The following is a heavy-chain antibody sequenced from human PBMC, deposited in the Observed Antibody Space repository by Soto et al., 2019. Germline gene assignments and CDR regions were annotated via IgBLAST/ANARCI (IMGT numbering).Heavy chain of an antibody. Sequence: SVKVSCKASGGTFSSYAISWVRQAPGQGLEWMGGIIPIFGTANYAQKFQGRVTITADESTSTAYMELSSLRSEDTAVYYCARTPTGTGRTYYFDYWGQGTLVTVSS. J-gene: IGHJ4*02. CDR3: ARTPTGTGRTYYFDY. CDR2: IIPIFGTA. D-gene: IGHD1-1*01. V-gene: IGHV1-69*13. CDR1: GGTFSSYA.